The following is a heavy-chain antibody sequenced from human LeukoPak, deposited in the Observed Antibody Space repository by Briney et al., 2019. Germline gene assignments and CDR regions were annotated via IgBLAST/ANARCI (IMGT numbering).Heavy chain of an antibody. CDR1: GFTFSGYS. J-gene: IGHJ4*02. CDR3: AREVSEGFDF. CDR2: FGTRSTSI. V-gene: IGHV3-21*01. Sequence: GGSLRLSCTASGFTFSGYSMSWIRQAPGKGLEWVSSFGTRSTSIYHAGSVKGRFAISRDNAKNSLYLQMNSLRAEDTALYYCAREVSEGFDFWGQGTLVTVSS. D-gene: IGHD3-22*01.